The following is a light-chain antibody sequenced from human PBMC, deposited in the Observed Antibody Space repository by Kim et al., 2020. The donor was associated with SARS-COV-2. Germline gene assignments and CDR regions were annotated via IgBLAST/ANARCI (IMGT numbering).Light chain of an antibody. J-gene: IGKJ4*01. Sequence: LSPGERATLSSRASQSVSSYLAWYQQKPGQAPRLLIYDASNRATGIPARFSGSGSGTDFTLPISSLEPEDFAVYYCQQRSNWPLTFGGGTKVEI. CDR1: QSVSSY. V-gene: IGKV3-11*01. CDR2: DAS. CDR3: QQRSNWPLT.